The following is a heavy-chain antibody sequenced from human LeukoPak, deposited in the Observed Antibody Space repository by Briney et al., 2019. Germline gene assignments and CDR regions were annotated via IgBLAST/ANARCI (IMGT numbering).Heavy chain of an antibody. V-gene: IGHV3-7*01. J-gene: IGHJ4*02. CDR3: ARAGWPYYFDY. CDR1: GFTFSSYW. D-gene: IGHD6-19*01. CDR2: IKQDGSEK. Sequence: GGSLRLSCAASGFTFSSYWMSWDRQAPGKVLEWVANIKQDGSEKYYVDSVKGRFTISRDNAKNSLYLQMNSLRAEDTAVYYCARAGWPYYFDYWGQGTLVTVSS.